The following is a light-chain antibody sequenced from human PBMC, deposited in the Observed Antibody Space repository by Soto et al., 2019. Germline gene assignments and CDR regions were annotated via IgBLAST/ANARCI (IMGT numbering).Light chain of an antibody. V-gene: IGKV3-11*01. CDR3: RQRSNCS. Sequence: EIVLTQSPATLSLSPGERATLSCRASQSVSSYLAWYQHKPGQAPRLLIYDASSRATGIPARFGGSRSATDFTLTISSLGPVDFAVYYCRQRSNCSFGPGTKVDIK. CDR2: DAS. CDR1: QSVSSY. J-gene: IGKJ3*01.